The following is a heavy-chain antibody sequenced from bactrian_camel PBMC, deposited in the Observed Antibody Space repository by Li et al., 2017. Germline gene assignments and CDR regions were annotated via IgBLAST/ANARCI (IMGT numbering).Heavy chain of an antibody. Sequence: HVQLVESGGDSVQAGGSLTLSCRASADPLPGNNMAWFRQAPGKEREGVAAIGSDARARYADSVKGRFTISHDKSKNTAYLQMNDLKPEDTAMYYCAEAPYRDGFSTKCRGQGTQVTVS. CDR2: IGSDARA. CDR1: ADPLPGNN. CDR3: AEAPYRDGFSTKC. J-gene: IGHJ4*01. D-gene: IGHD4*01. V-gene: IGHV3S53*01.